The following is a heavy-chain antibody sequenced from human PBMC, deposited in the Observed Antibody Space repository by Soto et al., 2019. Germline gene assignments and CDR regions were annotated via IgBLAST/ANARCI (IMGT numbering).Heavy chain of an antibody. Sequence: PLEILSLTCTVSGGSISSYYWSWIRQPPGKGLEWIGYIYYSGSTNQNPSLKSRVTISVDTSKNQFSLKMNSVTAADTAVYYCAKEGTPPAPDWGQGTLVTVSS. V-gene: IGHV4-59*01. D-gene: IGHD1-1*01. CDR3: AKEGTPPAPD. CDR2: IYYSGST. CDR1: GGSISSYY. J-gene: IGHJ4*02.